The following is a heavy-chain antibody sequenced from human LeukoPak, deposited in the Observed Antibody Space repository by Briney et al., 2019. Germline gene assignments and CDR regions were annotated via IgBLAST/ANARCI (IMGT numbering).Heavy chain of an antibody. V-gene: IGHV3-21*01. CDR3: ASLVYSSSGY. CDR2: ISTSSTHI. Sequence: GGSLRLSCAASGFTFSSYAMNWVRQAPGKGLEWVSSISTSSTHIYYADSVKGRFTISRDNAKKSLYLQMNSLRADDTAVYYCASLVYSSSGYWGQGTLVTVSS. J-gene: IGHJ4*02. D-gene: IGHD6-6*01. CDR1: GFTFSSYA.